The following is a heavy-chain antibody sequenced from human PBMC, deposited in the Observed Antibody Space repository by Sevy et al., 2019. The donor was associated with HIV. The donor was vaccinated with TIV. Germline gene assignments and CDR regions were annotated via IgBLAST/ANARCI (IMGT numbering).Heavy chain of an antibody. V-gene: IGHV1-2*02. Sequence: ASVKVSCKASGYTFTGYYVHWLRRAPGQGLEWMGWINPKTGGTYFAKKFQDRVSMTTGTSITTAYMELSGLRFDDTAVYYCARMGDYFDSSGYYPLKSWGQGTLVTVSS. J-gene: IGHJ5*02. CDR3: ARMGDYFDSSGYYPLKS. CDR1: GYTFTGYY. D-gene: IGHD3-22*01. CDR2: INPKTGGT.